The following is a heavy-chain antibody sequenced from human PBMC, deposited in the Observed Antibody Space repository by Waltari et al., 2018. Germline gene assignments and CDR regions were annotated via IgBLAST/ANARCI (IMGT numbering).Heavy chain of an antibody. CDR1: GGSISSSSYY. D-gene: IGHD3-22*01. CDR3: ARPRAYDSSGYYAFDI. V-gene: IGHV4-39*01. J-gene: IGHJ3*02. Sequence: QLQLQESGPGLVKPSETLSLTCTVSGGSISSSSYYWGWIRQPPGKGLEWIGSIYYRGSTYYNPSLKSRVTISVDTSKNQFSLKLSSVTAADTAVYYCARPRAYDSSGYYAFDIWGQGTMVTVSS. CDR2: IYYRGST.